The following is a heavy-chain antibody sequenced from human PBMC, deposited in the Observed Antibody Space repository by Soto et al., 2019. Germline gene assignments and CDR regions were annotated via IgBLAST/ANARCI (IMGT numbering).Heavy chain of an antibody. Sequence: QVELVESGGGVVHPGTSLRLSCAASGFTFSSYGLHWVRQAPGKGLEWVAGISYDGGSQYYADSVKGRFTISRDDSKNTLYLQMNSPRTEDTAVYHCAKVWVEMSTNDAFVIWGLGTMVTVS. CDR1: GFTFSSYG. V-gene: IGHV3-30*18. CDR2: ISYDGGSQ. CDR3: AKVWVEMSTNDAFVI. D-gene: IGHD2-21*01. J-gene: IGHJ3*02.